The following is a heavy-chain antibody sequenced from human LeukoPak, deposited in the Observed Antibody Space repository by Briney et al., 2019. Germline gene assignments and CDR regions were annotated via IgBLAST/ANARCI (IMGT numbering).Heavy chain of an antibody. CDR3: AKGSGGSYYGYFDY. CDR2: MSYEGSDN. J-gene: IGHJ4*02. Sequence: GGSLRLSCVVSGFTFSSYGMHWVRQAPGKGLEWVAVMSYEGSDNYYADSVKGRFTISRDNSMHTLYLQMNSLRAEDTAVYYCAKGSGGSYYGYFDYWGQGTLVTVSS. CDR1: GFTFSSYG. V-gene: IGHV3-30*18. D-gene: IGHD1-26*01.